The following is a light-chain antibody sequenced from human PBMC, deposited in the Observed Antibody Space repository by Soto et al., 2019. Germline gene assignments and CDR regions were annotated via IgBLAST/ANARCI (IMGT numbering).Light chain of an antibody. V-gene: IGKV1-39*01. Sequence: DIQMTQSPSSLSASVGDRVTITCRASQSISSYLNWYQQKPGKAPKLLIYAASGLQSGVPSRFSGSGSGTDFTLTISSLQPEDFATYYCQQSYSTPPITFGQGTRLEI. CDR1: QSISSY. J-gene: IGKJ5*01. CDR2: AAS. CDR3: QQSYSTPPIT.